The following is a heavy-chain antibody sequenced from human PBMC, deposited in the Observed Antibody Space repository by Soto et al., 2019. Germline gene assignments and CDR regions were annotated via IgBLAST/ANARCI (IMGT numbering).Heavy chain of an antibody. J-gene: IGHJ5*02. CDR1: GYTFTSYA. D-gene: IGHD6-13*01. CDR2: INAGNGNT. V-gene: IGHV1-3*01. Sequence: GASVKVSCKASGYTFTSYAMHWVRQAPGQRLEWMGWINAGNGNTKYSQKFQGRVTVTRDTSASTAYMELSSLRSEDTAVYYCARRIAAAGTPWFDPWGQGTLVTVSS. CDR3: ARRIAAAGTPWFDP.